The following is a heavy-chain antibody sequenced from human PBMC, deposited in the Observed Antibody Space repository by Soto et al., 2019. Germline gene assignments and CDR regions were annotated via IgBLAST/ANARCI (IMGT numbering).Heavy chain of an antibody. CDR1: GFTFSSYA. V-gene: IGHV3-23*01. D-gene: IGHD3-10*01. Sequence: RGSLRLSCSGSGFTFSSYAMSWVRQAPGKGLEWVSAIGGRGSSTYYADSVKGRFTISRTNSKNTLYLQMNILRAEETAVYYCVSDVWFGELLPFDYWGQGTLVTVSS. CDR2: IGGRGSST. J-gene: IGHJ4*02. CDR3: VSDVWFGELLPFDY.